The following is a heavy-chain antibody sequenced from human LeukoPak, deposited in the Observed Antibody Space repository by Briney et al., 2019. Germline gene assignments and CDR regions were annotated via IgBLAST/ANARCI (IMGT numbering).Heavy chain of an antibody. V-gene: IGHV3-48*03. J-gene: IGHJ4*02. CDR2: ISSSGTTI. CDR3: AGAGKDTSGYYDY. D-gene: IGHD3-22*01. CDR1: GFSFSSYE. Sequence: GGSLRLSCAASGFSFSSYEMNWVRQAPGKGLEWVSYISSSGTTIYYADSVKGRFTISRDNAKNSLYLQMSSLRVEDTAVYYCAGAGKDTSGYYDYWGQGTLVTVSS.